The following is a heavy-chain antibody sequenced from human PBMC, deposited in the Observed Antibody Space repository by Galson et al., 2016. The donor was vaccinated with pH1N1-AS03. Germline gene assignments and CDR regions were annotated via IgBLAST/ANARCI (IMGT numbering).Heavy chain of an antibody. D-gene: IGHD3-10*01. CDR1: GGSFSGYY. V-gene: IGHV4-34*01. CDR3: ARGGVFFSGSGSYHD. J-gene: IGHJ4*02. Sequence: ETLSLTCAVYGGSFSGYYWTWIRQPPGKGLEWIGEIHHSGSTTNYSPSLKSRITISVDTSKKQFSLNLRSVTAADTAVYFCARGGVFFSGSGSYHDWGQGTRVSVSS. CDR2: IHHSGSTT.